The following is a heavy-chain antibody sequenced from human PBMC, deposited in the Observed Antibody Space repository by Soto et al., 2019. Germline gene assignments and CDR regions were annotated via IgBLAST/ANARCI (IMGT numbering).Heavy chain of an antibody. Sequence: QVQLVESGGGVVQPGRSLRLSCAASGFTFSSYAMHWVRQAPGKGLEWVAVISYDGSNKYYADSVKGRFTISRDNSKNTLYLQMNSLRAEETAVYYCARPYYDILTGYVYWGQGTLVTVSS. D-gene: IGHD3-9*01. V-gene: IGHV3-30-3*01. CDR1: GFTFSSYA. CDR3: ARPYYDILTGYVY. CDR2: ISYDGSNK. J-gene: IGHJ4*02.